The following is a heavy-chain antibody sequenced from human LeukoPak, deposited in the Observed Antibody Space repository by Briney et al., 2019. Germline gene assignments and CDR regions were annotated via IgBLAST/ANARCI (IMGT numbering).Heavy chain of an antibody. CDR1: GGTFSSYA. Sequence: GASVKVSCKASGGTFSSYAISWVRQAPGQGLEWMGGIIPIFGTANYAQKFQGRVTITADESTSTAYMELSSLRSEDTAVYYCATCGYSYGRRELDYWGQGTLVTVSS. CDR3: ATCGYSYGRRELDY. J-gene: IGHJ4*02. V-gene: IGHV1-69*13. CDR2: IIPIFGTA. D-gene: IGHD5-18*01.